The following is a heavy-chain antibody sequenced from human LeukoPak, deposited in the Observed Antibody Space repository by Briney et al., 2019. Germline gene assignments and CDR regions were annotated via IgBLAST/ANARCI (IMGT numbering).Heavy chain of an antibody. CDR2: ISWNSGSI. D-gene: IGHD6-13*01. CDR3: AKDKRMGIAAAGLFDY. V-gene: IGHV3-9*01. J-gene: IGHJ4*02. Sequence: GRSLRLPCAASGFTFDDYAMHWVRQAPGKGLEWVSGISWNSGSIGYADSVKGRFTISKDNAKNSLYLQMNSLRAEDTALYYCAKDKRMGIAAAGLFDYWGQGTLVTVSS. CDR1: GFTFDDYA.